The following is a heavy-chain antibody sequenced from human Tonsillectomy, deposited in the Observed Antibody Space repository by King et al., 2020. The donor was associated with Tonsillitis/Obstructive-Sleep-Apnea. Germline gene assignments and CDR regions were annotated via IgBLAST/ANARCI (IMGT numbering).Heavy chain of an antibody. CDR1: GYTFTRYY. D-gene: IGHD2-21*01. Sequence: QLVQSGAEVKTPGASVKVSCNASGYTFTRYYIHWVRQARGQGLEWMGLINPSDGITTYAQKFQGRVTMTTDTSASTVYLELSSLRSEDTAVYYCARDDXVGRXXXXXXQGTLVTVSS. V-gene: IGHV1-46*01. J-gene: IGHJ4*02. CDR2: INPSDGIT. CDR3: ARDDXVGRXXXX.